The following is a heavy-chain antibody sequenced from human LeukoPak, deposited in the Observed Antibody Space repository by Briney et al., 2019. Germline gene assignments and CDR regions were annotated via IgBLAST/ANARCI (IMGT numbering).Heavy chain of an antibody. CDR3: ARDLVVVPATSYYMDV. CDR2: INTDGSST. CDR1: GFTFSSYW. Sequence: GGSLRLSCAASGFTFSSYWMHWVRQAPGKGLVWVSRINTDGSSTSYADSVKGRFTISRDNAKNTLYLQMNSLRAEDTAVYYCARDLVVVPATSYYMDVWGKGTTVTVSS. V-gene: IGHV3-74*01. J-gene: IGHJ6*03. D-gene: IGHD2-2*01.